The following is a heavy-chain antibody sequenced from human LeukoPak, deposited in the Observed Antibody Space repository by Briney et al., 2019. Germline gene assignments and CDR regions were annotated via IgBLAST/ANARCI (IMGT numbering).Heavy chain of an antibody. V-gene: IGHV4-34*01. J-gene: IGHJ4*02. CDR3: AGGTGRWIAVAGSYFDY. CDR2: INHNGST. CDR1: CVSFSGYY. D-gene: IGHD6-19*01. Sequence: SETLSLTYTVYCVSFSGYYWGWIRQPPGKGLNWIGEINHNGSTDYNPSLTSRVTISVGMSKSQFSLKLTSVTAADTAVYYCAGGTGRWIAVAGSYFDYWGQGTPVTVSS.